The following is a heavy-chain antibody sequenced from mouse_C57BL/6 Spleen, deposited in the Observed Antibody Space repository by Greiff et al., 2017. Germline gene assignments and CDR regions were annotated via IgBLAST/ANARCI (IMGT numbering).Heavy chain of an antibody. CDR1: GFNIKDYY. CDR2: IDPEDGET. D-gene: IGHD5-2*01. J-gene: IGHJ1*03. V-gene: IGHV14-2*01. CDR3: ARSNNYAWDFDV. Sequence: EVKLMESGAELVKPGASVKLSCTASGFNIKDYYMHWVKQRTEQGLEWIGRIDPEDGETKYAPKFPGKATITADTSSNTAYLQLSSLTSEDTAVYYCARSNNYAWDFDVWGTGTTVTVSS.